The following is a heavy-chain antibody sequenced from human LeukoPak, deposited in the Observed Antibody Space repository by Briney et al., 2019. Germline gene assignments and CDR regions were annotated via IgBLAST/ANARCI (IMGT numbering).Heavy chain of an antibody. CDR2: INPNSGGT. CDR3: ARTAAAGTLHYYYGMDV. Sequence: ASVKVSCKAPGYTFTGYYMHWVRQAPGQGLEWMGWINPNSGGTNYAQKFQGRVTMTRDTSISTAYMELSRLRSDDTAVYYCARTAAAGTLHYYYGMDVWGQGTTVTVSS. V-gene: IGHV1-2*02. CDR1: GYTFTGYY. D-gene: IGHD6-13*01. J-gene: IGHJ6*02.